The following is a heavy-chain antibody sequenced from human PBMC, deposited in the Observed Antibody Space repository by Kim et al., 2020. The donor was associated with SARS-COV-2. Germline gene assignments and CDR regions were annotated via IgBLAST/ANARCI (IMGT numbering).Heavy chain of an antibody. CDR3: ARGSGWAFDY. V-gene: IGHV4-39*02. D-gene: IGHD6-19*01. Sequence: SETLSLTCSVSGASIKNSDSYWGWIRQSPGKGLEWIGSFSYSGTTYYNPSLKSRVTISVDTSNNHLSLTMRSATAADTAIYYCARGSGWAFDYWGQGTLVTVAS. J-gene: IGHJ4*02. CDR1: GASIKNSDSY. CDR2: FSYSGTT.